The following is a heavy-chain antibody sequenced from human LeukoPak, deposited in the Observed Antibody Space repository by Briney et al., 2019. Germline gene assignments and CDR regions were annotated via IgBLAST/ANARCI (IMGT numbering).Heavy chain of an antibody. J-gene: IGHJ4*02. CDR2: IYYSGST. Sequence: SETLSLTCTVSVGSISSYYWSWIRQPPGKGLEWIGYIYYSGSTNYNPSLKSRVTISVDTSKNQFSLKLSSVTAADTAVYYCARGGEGYYDSSGYYPFDYWGQGTLVTVSS. V-gene: IGHV4-59*01. D-gene: IGHD3-22*01. CDR3: ARGGEGYYDSSGYYPFDY. CDR1: VGSISSYY.